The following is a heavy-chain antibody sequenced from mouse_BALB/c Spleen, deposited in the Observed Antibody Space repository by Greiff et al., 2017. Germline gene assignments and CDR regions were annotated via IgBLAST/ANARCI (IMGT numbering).Heavy chain of an antibody. J-gene: IGHJ2*01. V-gene: IGHV1S137*01. D-gene: IGHD1-1*01. Sequence: QVQLKQSGAELVRPGVSVKISCKGSGYTFTDYAMHWVKQSHAKSLEWIGVISTYYGDASYNQKFKGKATMTVDKSSSTAYMELARLTSEDSAIYYCARDGSYYGSSYFDYWGQGTTLTVSS. CDR3: ARDGSYYGSSYFDY. CDR2: ISTYYGDA. CDR1: GYTFTDYA.